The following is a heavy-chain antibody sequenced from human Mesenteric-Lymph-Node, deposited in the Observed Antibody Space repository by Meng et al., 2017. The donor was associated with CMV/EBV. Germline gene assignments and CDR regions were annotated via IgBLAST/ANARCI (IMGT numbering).Heavy chain of an antibody. D-gene: IGHD1-26*01. Sequence: GESLKISCAASGFTFNTYAVHWVRQAPGKGLEYVSTISSNGGDTAYADSVKGRFTISRDTSKNMLYLQMGSLRTEDMAVYYCARAPGGNYYHGAGYFDYWGQGTLVTVSS. J-gene: IGHJ4*02. CDR2: ISSNGGDT. CDR3: ARAPGGNYYHGAGYFDY. V-gene: IGHV3-64*02. CDR1: GFTFNTYA.